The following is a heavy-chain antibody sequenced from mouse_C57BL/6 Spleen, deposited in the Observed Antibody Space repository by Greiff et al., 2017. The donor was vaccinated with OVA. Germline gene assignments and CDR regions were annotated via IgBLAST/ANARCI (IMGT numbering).Heavy chain of an antibody. Sequence: EVHLVESGPGLVKPSQSLSLTCSVSGYSITSGYNWNWIRPFPGNKLEWMGNISYDGSNNYNQSLKNRISITRDTSKNQLFLKLNSLSTEDTATYYCASDTGLYFDYWGQGTTLTVSS. D-gene: IGHD3-3*01. CDR3: ASDTGLYFDY. CDR1: GYSITSGYN. CDR2: ISYDGSN. J-gene: IGHJ2*01. V-gene: IGHV3-6*01.